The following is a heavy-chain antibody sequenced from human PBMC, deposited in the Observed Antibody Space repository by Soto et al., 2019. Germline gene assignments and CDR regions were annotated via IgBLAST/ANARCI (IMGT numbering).Heavy chain of an antibody. V-gene: IGHV4-59*08. J-gene: IGHJ5*02. Sequence: SETLSLTCTVSGGSISSYYWSWIRQPPGKGLEWIGYIYYSGSTYYNPSLKSRVTISVDTSKNQFSLKLSSVTAADTAVYYCARLAYCGGDCGWFDPWGQGTLVTVSS. CDR1: GGSISSYY. D-gene: IGHD2-21*02. CDR3: ARLAYCGGDCGWFDP. CDR2: IYYSGST.